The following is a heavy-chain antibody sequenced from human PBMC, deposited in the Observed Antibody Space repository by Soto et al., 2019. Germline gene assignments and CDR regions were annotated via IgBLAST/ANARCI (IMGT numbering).Heavy chain of an antibody. CDR3: ARDVRGHYYYYGMDV. V-gene: IGHV1-18*01. CDR1: GYTVTSYG. D-gene: IGHD5-12*01. Sequence: QVQLVQSGAEVKKPGASVKVSCKASGYTVTSYGISWVRQAPGQGLEWMGWISAYNGNTNYAQKLQGRVTMTTDTSTSTAYMELRSLGSDDTAVYYCARDVRGHYYYYGMDVWGQGTTVTVSS. J-gene: IGHJ6*02. CDR2: ISAYNGNT.